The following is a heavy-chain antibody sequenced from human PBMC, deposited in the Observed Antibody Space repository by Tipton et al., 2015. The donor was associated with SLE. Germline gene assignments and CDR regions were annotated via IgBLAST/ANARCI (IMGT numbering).Heavy chain of an antibody. CDR3: ARHDTNYGRNWFDP. V-gene: IGHV4-59*08. D-gene: IGHD2-8*01. Sequence: TLSLACTVSGASISSHYWSWIRQPPGKGLEWFGYMYYTGSAHYNPSLRNRVTMSLDTSKNQFSLKLRSVTAADTAVYYCARHDTNYGRNWFDPWGQGTLVTVSS. CDR1: GASISSHY. J-gene: IGHJ5*02. CDR2: MYYTGSA.